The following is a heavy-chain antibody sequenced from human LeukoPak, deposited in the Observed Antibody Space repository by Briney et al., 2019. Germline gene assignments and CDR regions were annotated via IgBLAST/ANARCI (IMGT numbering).Heavy chain of an antibody. Sequence: PGGSLRLSCAASGFTFSSYSMNWVRQAPGKGLEWVSYISSSSSTIYYADSVKGRFTISRDNAKNSLYLQMNSLTAEDTAVYYCAKDDAWLRFGEWSQGTLVTVSS. J-gene: IGHJ4*02. CDR1: GFTFSSYS. CDR3: AKDDAWLRFGE. CDR2: ISSSSSTI. D-gene: IGHD3-10*01. V-gene: IGHV3-48*01.